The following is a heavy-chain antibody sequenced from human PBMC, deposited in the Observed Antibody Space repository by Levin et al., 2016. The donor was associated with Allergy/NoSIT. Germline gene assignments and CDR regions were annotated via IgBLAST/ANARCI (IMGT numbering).Heavy chain of an antibody. D-gene: IGHD2-2*01. J-gene: IGHJ4*02. CDR2: IYPGDSDT. Sequence: KVSCKGSGYSFTSYWIGWVRQMPGKGLELMGVIYPGDSDTRYSPSFQGQVTMSADKSISTVYLQWSSLKASDTAIYYCVRRAEIPAYPFDYWGQGTLVTVSS. CDR3: VRRAEIPAYPFDY. V-gene: IGHV5-51*01. CDR1: GYSFTSYW.